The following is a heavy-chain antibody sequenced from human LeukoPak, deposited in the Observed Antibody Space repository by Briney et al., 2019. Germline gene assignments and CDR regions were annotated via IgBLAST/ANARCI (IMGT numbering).Heavy chain of an antibody. CDR1: GGSISSSNW. J-gene: IGHJ6*02. CDR2: IYHSGST. CDR3: ASEPTVAAANYYYYYGMDV. D-gene: IGHD6-19*01. Sequence: SETLSLTCAVSGGSISSSNWWSWVCQPPGKGLEWIGEIYHSGSTNYNPSLKSRVTISVDKSKNQFSLKLSSVTAADTAVYYCASEPTVAAANYYYYYGMDVWGQGTTVTVSS. V-gene: IGHV4-4*02.